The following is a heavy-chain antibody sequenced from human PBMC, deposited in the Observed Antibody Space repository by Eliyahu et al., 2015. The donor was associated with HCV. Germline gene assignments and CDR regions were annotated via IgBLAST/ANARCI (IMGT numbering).Heavy chain of an antibody. CDR1: XHTFSGNY. CDR2: ITPSGXRT. CDR3: ARDVGWAPGGP. V-gene: IGHV1-46*01. J-gene: IGHJ5*02. Sequence: QVQVVQSGAEVRKPGASVXLSCRPSXHTFSGNYVHWVRQAPGQGLEXXGIITPSGXRTTXAQKXQGRVTMTRDTSTSTAYMELHSLRSEDTAVYYCARDVGWAPGGPWGQGTLVTVSS. D-gene: IGHD6-19*01.